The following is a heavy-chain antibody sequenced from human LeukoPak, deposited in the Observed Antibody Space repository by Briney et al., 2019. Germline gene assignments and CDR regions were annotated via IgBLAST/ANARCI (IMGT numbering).Heavy chain of an antibody. CDR2: IYHSGST. J-gene: IGHJ3*02. D-gene: IGHD4-11*01. V-gene: IGHV4-39*07. Sequence: SETLSLTCTVSGGSISSSTYYWAWVRQPPGKGLEWIGEIYHSGSTNYNPSLKSRVTISVDKSKNQFSLKLSSVTAADTAVYYCARGDDYYAFDIWGQGTMVTVSS. CDR1: GGSISSSTYY. CDR3: ARGDDYYAFDI.